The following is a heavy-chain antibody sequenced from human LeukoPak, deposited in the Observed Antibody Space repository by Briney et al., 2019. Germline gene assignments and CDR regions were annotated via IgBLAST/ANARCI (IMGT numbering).Heavy chain of an antibody. J-gene: IGHJ2*01. CDR2: IYYSGST. CDR1: GGSISSYY. V-gene: IGHV4-59*01. D-gene: IGHD3-10*01. CDR3: ARDLHHYYGSGSYSWYFDL. Sequence: KPSETLSLTCTVSGGSISSYYWSWIRQPPGKGLEWIGYIYYSGSTNYNPSLKSRVTISVDTSKNQFSLKLSSVTAADTAVYYCARDLHHYYGSGSYSWYFDLWGRGTLVTVSS.